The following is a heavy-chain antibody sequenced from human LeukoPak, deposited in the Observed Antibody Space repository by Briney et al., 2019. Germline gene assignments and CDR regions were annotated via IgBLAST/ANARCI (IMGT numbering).Heavy chain of an antibody. CDR2: INPNSGGT. CDR1: GYTFTGYY. J-gene: IGHJ3*02. Sequence: ASVKVSCKASGYTFTGYYMHWVRQAPGQGLEWMGWINPNSGGTNYAQKFQGRVTMTRDTSISTAYMELSRLRSDDTAVYYCARGKEAIVVVKGAFDIWGQGTMVTVSS. CDR3: ARGKEAIVVVKGAFDI. D-gene: IGHD3-22*01. V-gene: IGHV1-2*02.